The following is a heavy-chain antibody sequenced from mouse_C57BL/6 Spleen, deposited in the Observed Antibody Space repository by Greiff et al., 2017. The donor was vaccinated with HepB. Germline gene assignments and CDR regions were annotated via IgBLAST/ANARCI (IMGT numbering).Heavy chain of an antibody. V-gene: IGHV14-4*01. CDR1: GFNIKDDY. CDR2: IDPENGDT. J-gene: IGHJ2*01. D-gene: IGHD1-1*01. CDR3: TKGHLFLDY. Sequence: EVQLQQSGAELVRPGASVKLSCTASGFNIKDDYMHWVKQRPEQGLEWIGWIDPENGDTEYASKFQGKATITADTSSNTAYLQLSSLTSEDTAVYYCTKGHLFLDYWGQGTTLTVSS.